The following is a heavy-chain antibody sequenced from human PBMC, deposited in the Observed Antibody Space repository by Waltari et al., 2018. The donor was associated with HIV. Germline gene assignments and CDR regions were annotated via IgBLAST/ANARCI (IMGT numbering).Heavy chain of an antibody. CDR1: GFSFSSYW. V-gene: IGHV3-74*01. CDR3: ARDRGVVVAAEYYFDY. D-gene: IGHD2-15*01. Sequence: EVQLVESGGGLVQPGGSLRLSCAASGFSFSSYWMHWVRQAPGKGLVWVSRIHSDVSSTTYADSVKGRFTISRDNAKNTVYLQMNSLRGEDTAVYYCARDRGVVVAAEYYFDYWGQGTLVTVSS. CDR2: IHSDVSST. J-gene: IGHJ4*02.